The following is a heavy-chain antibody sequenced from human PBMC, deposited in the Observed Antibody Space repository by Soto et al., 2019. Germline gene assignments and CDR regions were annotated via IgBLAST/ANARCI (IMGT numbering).Heavy chain of an antibody. J-gene: IGHJ3*02. CDR1: GGSISSYY. CDR3: ARSMVRELDAFDI. Sequence: PSVTLSLTCTVSGGSISSYYWSWLRQPPGKGLEWIGYIYYSGSTNYNPSLKSRVTISVDTSKNQFSLKLSSVTAADTAVYYCARSMVRELDAFDIWGQGTMVTVSS. CDR2: IYYSGST. V-gene: IGHV4-59*01. D-gene: IGHD3-10*01.